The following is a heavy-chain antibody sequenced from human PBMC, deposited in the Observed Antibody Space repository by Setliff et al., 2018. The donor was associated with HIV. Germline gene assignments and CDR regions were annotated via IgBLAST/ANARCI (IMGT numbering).Heavy chain of an antibody. CDR3: ARDDSNGNTDAFDI. Sequence: ETLSLTCAVYGGSFSGYHWNWIRQFPGKGLEWVSIITAGGTTYYADSVKGRFTISRDNSKSTLYLQMNSLRAEDTAVYYCARDDSNGNTDAFDIWGQGTTVTVSS. CDR2: ITAGGTT. D-gene: IGHD5-18*01. V-gene: IGHV3-53*01. J-gene: IGHJ3*02. CDR1: GGSFSGYH.